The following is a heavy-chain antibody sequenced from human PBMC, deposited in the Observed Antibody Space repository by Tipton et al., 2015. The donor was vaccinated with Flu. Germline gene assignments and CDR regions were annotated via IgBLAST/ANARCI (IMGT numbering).Heavy chain of an antibody. V-gene: IGHV3-53*01. Sequence: SLRLSCAASGFSVSRNYMSWVRQAPGKGLEWVSVIYSGGSTDYADSVKGRFTISRDNSKNTLYLQMNSLRAEDTAVYYCGTYCGGDCYRAPIYYYGLDVWGQGTTVTVSS. CDR3: GTYCGGDCYRAPIYYYGLDV. CDR2: IYSGGST. D-gene: IGHD2-21*02. CDR1: GFSVSRNY. J-gene: IGHJ6*02.